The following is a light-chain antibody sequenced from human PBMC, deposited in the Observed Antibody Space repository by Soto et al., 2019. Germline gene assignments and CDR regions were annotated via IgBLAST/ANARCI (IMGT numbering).Light chain of an antibody. CDR3: VTWDDSLNGVV. CDR1: GSNIAGNS. J-gene: IGLJ2*01. Sequence: QSVLTQPPSASGTAGQRVTIFCSGSGSNIAGNSVNWYQQLPGTAPKLLIYTNNQRPSGVPERFSGSKSGTSASLAISGLQSEDEAEYYCVTWDDSLNGVVFGGGTQLTVL. CDR2: TNN. V-gene: IGLV1-44*01.